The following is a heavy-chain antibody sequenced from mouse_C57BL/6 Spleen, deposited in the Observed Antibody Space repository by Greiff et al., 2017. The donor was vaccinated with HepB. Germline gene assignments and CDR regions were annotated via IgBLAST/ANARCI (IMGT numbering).Heavy chain of an antibody. D-gene: IGHD1-1*01. Sequence: QVQLQQPGAELVRPGTSVKLSCKASGYTFTSYWMHWVKQRPGQGLEWIGVIDPSDSYTNYNQKFKGKATLTVYTSSSTAYMQLSSLTSEDSAVYYCASYYYGGLYWGQGTTLTVSS. CDR1: GYTFTSYW. V-gene: IGHV1-59*01. CDR3: ASYYYGGLY. CDR2: IDPSDSYT. J-gene: IGHJ2*01.